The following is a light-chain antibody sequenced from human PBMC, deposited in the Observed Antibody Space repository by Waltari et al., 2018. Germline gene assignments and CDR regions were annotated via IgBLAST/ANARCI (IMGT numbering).Light chain of an antibody. CDR1: QGLVYSDGNTF. CDR2: RVS. V-gene: IGKV2-30*01. CDR3: MQGTHWPWT. J-gene: IGKJ1*01. Sequence: DVVMTQSPLSLPVTLGQPASISCRSSQGLVYSDGNTFLNWFHQRTGQSPRRLIYRVSNRDSRVPDRFSASGSGTDFTRKISRVEAEDVGVYYCMQGTHWPWTFGQGTKVEIK.